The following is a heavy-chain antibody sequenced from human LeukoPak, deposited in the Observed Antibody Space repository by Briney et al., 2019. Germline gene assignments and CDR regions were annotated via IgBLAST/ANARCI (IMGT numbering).Heavy chain of an antibody. CDR3: ARDGPRGYFQH. CDR1: GYTFTSYG. J-gene: IGHJ1*01. V-gene: IGHV1-18*01. D-gene: IGHD3-16*01. CDR2: ITAYNGST. Sequence: ASVKVSCKASGYTFTSYGVSWVRQAPGQGLEYVGWITAYNGSTNYAQKLQGRVTMTTDTSTSTAYMELRSLKSDDTAVYYCARDGPRGYFQHWGQGTLVTVSS.